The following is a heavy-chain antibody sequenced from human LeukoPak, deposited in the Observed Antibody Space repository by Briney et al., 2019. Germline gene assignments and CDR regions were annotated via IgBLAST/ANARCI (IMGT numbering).Heavy chain of an antibody. J-gene: IGHJ4*02. D-gene: IGHD1-26*01. Sequence: SETLSLTCTVSGGSITTYYWSWIRQPPGKGLEWIGYSYYSGSTNYNPSLKSRVTISLDTSKDQLSLRLAYVSAADTAVYYCGGGCGIYFYFDSWGQGTLVTVSS. CDR1: GGSITTYY. CDR2: SYYSGST. V-gene: IGHV4-59*08. CDR3: GGGCGIYFYFDS.